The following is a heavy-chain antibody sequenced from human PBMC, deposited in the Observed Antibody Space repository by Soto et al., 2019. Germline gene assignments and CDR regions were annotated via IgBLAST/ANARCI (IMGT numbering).Heavy chain of an antibody. CDR2: IYHIGST. Sequence: PSETLSLTCAVSGGSISSSNWWSWVRQPAGKGLEWIGEIYHIGSTTYNPSLKSRVTISVDKSKNQFSLKLSAVTAADTAVYYCATSSVYCSGGSCYSYYFDYWGQGTLVTVSS. CDR1: GGSISSSNW. CDR3: ATSSVYCSGGSCYSYYFDY. D-gene: IGHD2-15*01. V-gene: IGHV4-4*02. J-gene: IGHJ4*02.